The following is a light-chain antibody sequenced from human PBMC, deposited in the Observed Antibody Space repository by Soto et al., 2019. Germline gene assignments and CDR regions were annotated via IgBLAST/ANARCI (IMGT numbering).Light chain of an antibody. CDR2: SNN. CDR3: AAWDASLGGFYV. J-gene: IGLJ1*01. V-gene: IGLV1-44*01. CDR1: RSSIGSNT. Sequence: QSVLTQPPSASGTPGQRVTISCSGSRSSIGSNTVNWYQHLPGMAPKPLIYSNNHRPSGVPERFSASKAGASASLAISGLQSEDEGDYYCAAWDASLGGFYVFGSGTKLTVL.